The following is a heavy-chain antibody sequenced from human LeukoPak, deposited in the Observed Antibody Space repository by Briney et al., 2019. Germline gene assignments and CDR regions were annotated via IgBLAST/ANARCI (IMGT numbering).Heavy chain of an antibody. CDR2: INHSENT. D-gene: IGHD2-21*02. J-gene: IGHJ6*04. Sequence: PSETLSLTCAVYGGSFSGYYWSWIRQPPGKGLEWIGEINHSENTNYNPSLKSRVAISVDTSKNQFSLKLSSVTAADTPVYYCARGFAYCGGDCYSPWGLDVWGKGTTVTVSS. CDR3: ARGFAYCGGDCYSPWGLDV. CDR1: GGSFSGYY. V-gene: IGHV4-34*01.